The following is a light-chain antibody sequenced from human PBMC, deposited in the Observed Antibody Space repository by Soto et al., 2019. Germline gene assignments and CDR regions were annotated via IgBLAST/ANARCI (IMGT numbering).Light chain of an antibody. CDR2: GTS. CDR1: QSVSSSY. V-gene: IGKV3D-20*02. Sequence: EIVMTQSPGTLSLSPGERATLSCRASQSVSSSYLAWYQQIPGQAPRFLIYGTSSRATGIPARFSGSGSGTDFTLTISSLEPEDFAVYYCQQRSNWPLTFGGGTKVDIK. CDR3: QQRSNWPLT. J-gene: IGKJ4*01.